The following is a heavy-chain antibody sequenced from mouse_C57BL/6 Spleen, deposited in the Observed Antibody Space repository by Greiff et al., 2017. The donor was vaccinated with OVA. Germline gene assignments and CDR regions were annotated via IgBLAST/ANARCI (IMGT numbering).Heavy chain of an antibody. J-gene: IGHJ2*01. V-gene: IGHV5-17*01. D-gene: IGHD2-4*01. CDR1: GFTFSDYG. CDR3: ARHYDYFDY. Sequence: EVQLVESGGGLVKPGGSLKLSCAVSGFTFSDYGMHWVRQAPEKGLEWVAYISSGSSTIYYADTVKGRFTISRDNAKNTLFLQMTSLRSEDTAMYYCARHYDYFDYWGQGTTLTVSS. CDR2: ISSGSSTI.